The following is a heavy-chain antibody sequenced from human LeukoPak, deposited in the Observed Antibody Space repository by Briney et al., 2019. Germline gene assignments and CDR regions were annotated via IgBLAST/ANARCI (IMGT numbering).Heavy chain of an antibody. CDR1: GGSISGADYS. J-gene: IGHJ4*02. D-gene: IGHD3-10*01. Sequence: PSETLSLTRTVSGGSISGADYSWGWIRQPPGKGLEWIGSVYYSGNTDYNPSLKSRLTMSVDTTKNQFLLRLRSVTAADTAVYYCARRPGGYYGLGSRLDNWGQGTLVTVSS. V-gene: IGHV4-39*01. CDR3: ARRPGGYYGLGSRLDN. CDR2: VYYSGNT.